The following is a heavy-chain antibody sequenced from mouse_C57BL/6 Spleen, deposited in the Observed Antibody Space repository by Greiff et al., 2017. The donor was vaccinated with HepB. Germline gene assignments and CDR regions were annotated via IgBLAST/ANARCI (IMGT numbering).Heavy chain of an antibody. CDR3: ARGDSSGYPYAMDY. Sequence: QVQLQQPGAELVRPGSSVKLSCKASGYTFTSYWMDWVKQRPGQGLEWIGNIYPSDSETHYNQKFKDKATLTVDKSSSTAYMQLSSLTSEDSAVYYCARGDSSGYPYAMDYWGQGTSVTVSS. V-gene: IGHV1-61*01. D-gene: IGHD3-2*02. CDR1: GYTFTSYW. CDR2: IYPSDSET. J-gene: IGHJ4*01.